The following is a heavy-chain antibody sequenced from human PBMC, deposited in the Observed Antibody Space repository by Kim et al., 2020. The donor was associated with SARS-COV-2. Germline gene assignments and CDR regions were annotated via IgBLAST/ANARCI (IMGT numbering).Heavy chain of an antibody. D-gene: IGHD6-13*01. CDR2: INHSGST. Sequence: SETLSLTCAVYGGSFSGYYWSWIRQPPGKGLEWIGEINHSGSTNYNPSLKSRVTISVDTSKNQISLKLSPVTAADTAVYYCARRHLAAAGDYWGQGTPVT. V-gene: IGHV4-34*01. CDR3: ARRHLAAAGDY. CDR1: GGSFSGYY. J-gene: IGHJ4*02.